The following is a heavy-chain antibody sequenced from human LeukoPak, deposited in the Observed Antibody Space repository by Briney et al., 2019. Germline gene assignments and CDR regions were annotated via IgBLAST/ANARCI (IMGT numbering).Heavy chain of an antibody. J-gene: IGHJ4*02. CDR1: GFTFSSYW. CDR2: ISGSGGST. V-gene: IGHV3-23*01. Sequence: GGSLRLSCTASGFTFSSYWMGWVRQAPGRGLEWVSAISGSGGSTYYADSVKGRFTISRDNSKNTLYLQMNSLRAEDTAVYYCAKDLSAPGDYWGQGTLVTVSS. D-gene: IGHD6-25*01. CDR3: AKDLSAPGDY.